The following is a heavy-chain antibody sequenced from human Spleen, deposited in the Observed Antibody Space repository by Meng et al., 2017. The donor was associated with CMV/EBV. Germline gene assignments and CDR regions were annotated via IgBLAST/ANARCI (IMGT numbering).Heavy chain of an antibody. CDR3: ARASMNWNYRGNIDF. CDR1: GYTFTSYA. D-gene: IGHD1-7*01. CDR2: INVGNDNT. V-gene: IGHV1-3*01. Sequence: SGYTFTSYAINWVRQAPGQRLEWMGWINVGNDNTEYSQMFQGRITINRDTFASTVYMELSSLRTEDTALYYCARASMNWNYRGNIDFWGQGTLVTVSS. J-gene: IGHJ4*02.